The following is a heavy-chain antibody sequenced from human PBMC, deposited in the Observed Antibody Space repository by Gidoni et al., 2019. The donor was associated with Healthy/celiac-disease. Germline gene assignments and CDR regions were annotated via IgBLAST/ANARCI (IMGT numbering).Heavy chain of an antibody. CDR2: ISSSSSTI. Sequence: LRLSCAASGFTFSSYSMNWVRQAPGKGLEWVSYISSSSSTIYYADSVKGRFTISRDNAKNSLYLQMHSLRDEDTAVYYCARDRGIKHYYYMDVWGKGTTVTVSS. J-gene: IGHJ6*03. D-gene: IGHD3-10*01. CDR3: ARDRGIKHYYYMDV. V-gene: IGHV3-48*02. CDR1: GFTFSSYS.